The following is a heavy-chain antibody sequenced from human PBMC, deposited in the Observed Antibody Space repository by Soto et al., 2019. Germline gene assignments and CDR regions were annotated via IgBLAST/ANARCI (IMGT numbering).Heavy chain of an antibody. CDR3: ARGSSIFGVVTKYGMDV. V-gene: IGHV1-3*01. Sequence: ASVKVSCKAPGYTFTSYAMHWVRQAPGQRLEWMGWINAGNGNTKYSQKFQGRVTITRDTSASTAYMELSSLRSEDTAVYYCARGSSIFGVVTKYGMDVWGQGTTVTVSS. D-gene: IGHD3-3*01. CDR1: GYTFTSYA. CDR2: INAGNGNT. J-gene: IGHJ6*02.